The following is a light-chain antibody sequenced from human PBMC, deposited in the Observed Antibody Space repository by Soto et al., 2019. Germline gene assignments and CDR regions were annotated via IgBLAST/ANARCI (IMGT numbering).Light chain of an antibody. Sequence: DIQMTQSPSTLSTSVGARVTITCRASQSVSYWLAWYQKKPGKAPNLLIYDASILASGVPSRFSGGGFGTEFTLNISSLQPDDSAIYYCQQYNSDSRTFGQGTKVDIK. CDR3: QQYNSDSRT. CDR2: DAS. V-gene: IGKV1-5*01. J-gene: IGKJ1*01. CDR1: QSVSYW.